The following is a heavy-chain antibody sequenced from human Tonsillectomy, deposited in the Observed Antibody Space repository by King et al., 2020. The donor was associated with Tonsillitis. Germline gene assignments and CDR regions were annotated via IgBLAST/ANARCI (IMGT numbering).Heavy chain of an antibody. Sequence: VQLVESGGGLVQPGRSLRLSCAASGFTFDDYAVHWVRQAPGKGLEWVSSISWNSGSIGYADSVKGRFTISRDNAKNSLHLQMNSLRTEDTALYFCAKDDAATMTTLTSYNYYGMDVWGQGTTVTVSS. CDR2: ISWNSGSI. V-gene: IGHV3-9*01. CDR1: GFTFDDYA. J-gene: IGHJ6*02. D-gene: IGHD4-17*01. CDR3: AKDDAATMTTLTSYNYYGMDV.